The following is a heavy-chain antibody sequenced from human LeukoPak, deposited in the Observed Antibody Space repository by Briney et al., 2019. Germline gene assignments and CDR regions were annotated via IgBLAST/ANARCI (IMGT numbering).Heavy chain of an antibody. V-gene: IGHV1-69*01. CDR1: GGTFSSYA. Sequence: ASVKVSCKASGGTFSSYAISWVRQAPGQGLEWMGGIIPIFGTANYAQKFQGRVTITADESTSTAYMELSSLRSEDTAVYYCARGGTYYYGSGSYVDYWGQGTLVTVSS. J-gene: IGHJ4*02. CDR3: ARGGTYYYGSGSYVDY. D-gene: IGHD3-10*01. CDR2: IIPIFGTA.